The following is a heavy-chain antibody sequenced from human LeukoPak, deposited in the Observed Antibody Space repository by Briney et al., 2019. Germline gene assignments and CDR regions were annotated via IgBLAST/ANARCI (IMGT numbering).Heavy chain of an antibody. CDR2: INSDGSTT. J-gene: IGHJ3*02. CDR3: ARDSYWLGGTIGAFDI. Sequence: GGSLRLSCAASGFTFNNYWMHWVRQAPGKGLVWVSRINSDGSTTNYADSVKGRFTISRDNAKTSLYLQINSLRAEDTAVYYCARDSYWLGGTIGAFDIWGQGTMVTVSS. V-gene: IGHV3-74*01. D-gene: IGHD3-10*01. CDR1: GFTFNNYW.